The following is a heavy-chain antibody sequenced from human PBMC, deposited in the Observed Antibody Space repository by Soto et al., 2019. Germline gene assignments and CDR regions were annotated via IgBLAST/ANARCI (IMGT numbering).Heavy chain of an antibody. V-gene: IGHV4-30-4*01. J-gene: IGHJ4*02. Sequence: SETLSLTCTVSGGSISSGDYYWSWSRQPPGKGLEWIGYFYYSGSTYYNPSLKSRVTISVDTSKNQFSLKLSSVTAADTAVYYCARAPYSINAIDYWGQGTLVTVSS. CDR1: GGSISSGDYY. D-gene: IGHD4-4*01. CDR3: ARAPYSINAIDY. CDR2: FYYSGST.